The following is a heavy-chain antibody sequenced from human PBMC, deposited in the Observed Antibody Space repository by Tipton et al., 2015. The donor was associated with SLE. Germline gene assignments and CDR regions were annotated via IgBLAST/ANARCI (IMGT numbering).Heavy chain of an antibody. CDR3: AREGYYGDYAQSL. CDR2: IYYTGST. V-gene: IGHV4-59*06. J-gene: IGHJ2*01. CDR1: GGSISSHS. D-gene: IGHD4-17*01. Sequence: TLSLTCTVSGGSISSHSWSWIRQPPGKGLEWIGYIYYTGSTYYNPSLKSRLTISADTSKNQFSLELASVTAADTAVYYCAREGYYGDYAQSLWGRGTLVTVSS.